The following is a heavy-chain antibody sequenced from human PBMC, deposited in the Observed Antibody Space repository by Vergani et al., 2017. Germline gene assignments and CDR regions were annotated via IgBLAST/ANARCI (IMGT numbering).Heavy chain of an antibody. V-gene: IGHV5-51*01. CDR1: GYSFTSYW. CDR2: IYPGDSDT. Sequence: EVQLVQSGAEVKKPGESLKISCKGSGYSFTSYWIGWVRQMPGKGLEWMGIIYPGDSDTRYSPSFQGQVTISADKSISTAYLQWSSLKASDTAMYDCERFIRDDVWSGYYTHGNNWFDPWGQGTLVTVSS. D-gene: IGHD3-3*01. J-gene: IGHJ5*02. CDR3: ERFIRDDVWSGYYTHGNNWFDP.